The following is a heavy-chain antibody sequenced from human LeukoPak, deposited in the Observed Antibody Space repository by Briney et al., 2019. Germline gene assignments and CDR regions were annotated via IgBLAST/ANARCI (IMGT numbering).Heavy chain of an antibody. CDR1: GFTFSRDW. D-gene: IGHD3-10*01. CDR3: SRGHYGP. J-gene: IGHJ5*02. V-gene: IGHV3-15*01. Sequence: PGGSLRLSCAASGFTFSRDWMNWVRQVPGKGLEWVGHIKPKTDGGATDYAALVKDRFTISRDDSKSTLYLQMDSLKMEDTAVYYCSRGHYGPWDQGTLVIVSS. CDR2: IKPKTDGGAT.